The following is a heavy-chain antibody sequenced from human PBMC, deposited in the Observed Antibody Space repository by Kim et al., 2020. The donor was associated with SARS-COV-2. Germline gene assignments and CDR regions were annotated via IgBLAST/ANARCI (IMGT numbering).Heavy chain of an antibody. J-gene: IGHJ4*02. D-gene: IGHD3-9*01. V-gene: IGHV1-2*06. CDR1: GYTFTGYY. Sequence: ASVKVSCKASGYTFTGYYIHWVRQAPGQGLAWMGRINPNSAGTNYAQKFQGRVIMTRDTSISTAYMELSRLTSDDTAVYYCAREDEDNSNYHTNYFFDSWGQGTLVSVSS. CDR2: INPNSAGT. CDR3: AREDEDNSNYHTNYFFDS.